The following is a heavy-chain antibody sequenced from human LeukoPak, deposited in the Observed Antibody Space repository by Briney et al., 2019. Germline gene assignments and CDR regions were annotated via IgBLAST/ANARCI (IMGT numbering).Heavy chain of an antibody. Sequence: SETLSLTCTVSGGSISSDSYYWGWIRQPPGKGLEWIGYIYYSGSTYYNPSLKSRVTISVDTSKNQFSLKLSSVTAADTAVYYCARGGKAAVRFDLWGRGTLVTVSS. CDR2: IYYSGST. CDR1: GGSISSDSYY. D-gene: IGHD2-15*01. J-gene: IGHJ2*01. V-gene: IGHV4-30-4*08. CDR3: ARGGKAAVRFDL.